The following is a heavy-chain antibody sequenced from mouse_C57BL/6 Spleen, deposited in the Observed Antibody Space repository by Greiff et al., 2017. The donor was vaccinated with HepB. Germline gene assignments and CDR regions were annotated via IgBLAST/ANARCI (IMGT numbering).Heavy chain of an antibody. D-gene: IGHD3-2*02. CDR2: IRSKSSNYAT. CDR3: VREVGQLRLLDY. J-gene: IGHJ2*01. V-gene: IGHV10-3*01. CDR1: GFTFNTYA. Sequence: EVQGVESGGGLVQPKGSLKLSCAASGFTFNTYAMHWVRQAPGKGLEWVARIRSKSSNYATYYADSVKDRFTISRDDSQSMLYLQMNNLKTEDTAMYYCVREVGQLRLLDYWGQGTTLTVSS.